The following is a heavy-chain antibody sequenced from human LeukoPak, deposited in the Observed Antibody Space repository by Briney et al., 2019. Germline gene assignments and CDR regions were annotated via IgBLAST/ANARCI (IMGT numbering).Heavy chain of an antibody. V-gene: IGHV3-23*01. CDR3: ARDRGAVAGTWFDP. D-gene: IGHD6-19*01. J-gene: IGHJ5*02. CDR2: ISGNGGST. CDR1: GFTFSSYA. Sequence: GGSLRLSCAASGFTFSSYAMSWVRQAPGKGLEWVSFISGNGGSTYYADSVKGRFIISRDNSKNTLSLQMNSLRAEDTAVYYCARDRGAVAGTWFDPWGQGTLVTVSS.